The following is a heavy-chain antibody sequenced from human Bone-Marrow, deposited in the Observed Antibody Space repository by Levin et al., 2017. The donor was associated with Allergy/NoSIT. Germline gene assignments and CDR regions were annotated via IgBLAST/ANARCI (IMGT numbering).Heavy chain of an antibody. Sequence: PGGSLRLSCAASGFTFSSYDMHWVRQATGKGLEWVSAIGTAGDTYYPGSVKGRFTISRENAKNSLYLQMNSLRAGDTAVYYCARGASGQLAFDIWGQGTMVTVSS. D-gene: IGHD1-1*01. CDR1: GFTFSSYD. V-gene: IGHV3-13*01. CDR2: IGTAGDT. J-gene: IGHJ3*02. CDR3: ARGASGQLAFDI.